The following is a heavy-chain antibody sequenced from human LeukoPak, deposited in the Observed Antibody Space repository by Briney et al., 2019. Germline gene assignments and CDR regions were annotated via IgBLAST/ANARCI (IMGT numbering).Heavy chain of an antibody. CDR1: GFTFSSYS. Sequence: GGSLRLSCAASGFTFSSYSMNWVRQAPGKGVEWVSSISSSSSYIYYADSVKGRFTISRDNAKNSLYLQMNSLRAEDTAVYYCAREPEGLLAFDYWGQGTLVTVSS. D-gene: IGHD2-15*01. V-gene: IGHV3-21*01. CDR2: ISSSSSYI. CDR3: AREPEGLLAFDY. J-gene: IGHJ4*02.